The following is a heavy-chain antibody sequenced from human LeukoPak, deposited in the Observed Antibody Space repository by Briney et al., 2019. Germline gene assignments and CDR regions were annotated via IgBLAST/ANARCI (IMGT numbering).Heavy chain of an antibody. J-gene: IGHJ4*02. D-gene: IGHD2-15*01. V-gene: IGHV1-58*01. CDR1: GLAFTTSA. CDR2: IVVGSGET. CDR3: TTRSPARYCSDGACYSSADY. Sequence: SVTVSCKASGLAFTTSAVQWVRQARGQRLEWIGWIVVGSGETKYAQKFQERVTITRDMSTSTAYMELSSLNTEDTAMYYCTTRSPARYCSDGACYSSADYWGQGTLVTVSS.